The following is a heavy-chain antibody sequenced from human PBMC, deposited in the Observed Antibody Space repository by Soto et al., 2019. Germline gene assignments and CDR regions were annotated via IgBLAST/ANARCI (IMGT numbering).Heavy chain of an antibody. CDR3: ARVVGSGSYYNQYNWFDP. Sequence: ASVKVSCKASGYTFTNYGISWVRQAPGQGLEWMGWINVYNGNTKYAQKVQGRVTMTTDTSTSTAYMELRSLRSDDTAVYYCARVVGSGSYYNQYNWFDPWGQGTLVTVSS. CDR2: INVYNGNT. CDR1: GYTFTNYG. D-gene: IGHD3-10*01. J-gene: IGHJ5*02. V-gene: IGHV1-18*01.